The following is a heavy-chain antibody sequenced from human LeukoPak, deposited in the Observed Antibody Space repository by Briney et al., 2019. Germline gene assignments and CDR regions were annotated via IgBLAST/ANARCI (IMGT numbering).Heavy chain of an antibody. CDR3: ARGGYCTNGVCYWLDY. V-gene: IGHV4-61*01. D-gene: IGHD2-8*01. Sequence: SETLSLTCTVSGGSVSSGSYYRSWIRQPPGKGLEWIGYIYYSGSTNYNPSLKSRVTISVDTSKNQFSLKLSSVTAADTAVYYCARGGYCTNGVCYWLDYWGQGTLVTVSS. J-gene: IGHJ4*02. CDR1: GGSVSSGSYY. CDR2: IYYSGST.